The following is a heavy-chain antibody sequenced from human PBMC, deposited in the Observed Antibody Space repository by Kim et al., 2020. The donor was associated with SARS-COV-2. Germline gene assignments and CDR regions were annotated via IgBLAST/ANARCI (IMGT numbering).Heavy chain of an antibody. CDR2: LDTNTGNP. CDR3: ARGVQWDPLAY. CDR1: GYTFTTYG. D-gene: IGHD1-26*01. V-gene: IGHV7-4-1*02. J-gene: IGHJ4*02. Sequence: ASVKVSCKASGYTFTTYGMNWVRQAPGQGLEWMGWLDTNTGNPTYAQGFTRRFVFSLDTSVSTTYLQISSLKAEDTAVYYCARGVQWDPLAYWGQGSLVT.